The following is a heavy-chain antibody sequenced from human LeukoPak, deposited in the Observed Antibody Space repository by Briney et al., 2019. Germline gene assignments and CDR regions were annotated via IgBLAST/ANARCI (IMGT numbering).Heavy chain of an antibody. J-gene: IGHJ4*02. Sequence: SETLSLTCTVSGVSISSGDYYWHWLRQPPGKGLEWIVYIYYSGSTYYNPSLKSRVNISVDTSKNQFSLKLSSVTAADTAVYYCASEVGYCSSTSCYNFGYWGQGTLVTVSS. CDR1: GVSISSGDYY. CDR2: IYYSGST. CDR3: ASEVGYCSSTSCYNFGY. D-gene: IGHD2-2*02. V-gene: IGHV4-30-4*08.